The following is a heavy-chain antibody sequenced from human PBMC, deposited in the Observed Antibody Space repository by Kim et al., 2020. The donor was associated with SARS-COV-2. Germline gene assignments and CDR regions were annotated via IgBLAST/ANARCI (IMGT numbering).Heavy chain of an antibody. CDR2: INHSGST. J-gene: IGHJ5*02. Sequence: SETLSLTCAVYGGSFSGYYWSWIRQPPGKGLEWIGEINHSGSTNYNPSLKSRVTISVDTSKNQFSLKLSSVTAADTAVYYCARVLGMVGYAVAGNLYNWFDPWGQGTLVTVSS. D-gene: IGHD6-19*01. CDR1: GGSFSGYY. CDR3: ARVLGMVGYAVAGNLYNWFDP. V-gene: IGHV4-34*01.